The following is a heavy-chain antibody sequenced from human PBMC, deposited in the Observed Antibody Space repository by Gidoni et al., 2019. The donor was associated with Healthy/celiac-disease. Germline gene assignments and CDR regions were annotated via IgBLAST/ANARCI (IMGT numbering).Heavy chain of an antibody. Sequence: QVQLVQSGAEVKKPGASVKVSCKASGYTFTSYYMHWVRQAPGQGLEWMGIINPSGGSTSYAQKFQGRVTMTRDTSTSTVYMELSSLRSEDTAVYYCARDWYDSSGYYYRYAFDIWGQGTMVTVSS. D-gene: IGHD3-22*01. V-gene: IGHV1-46*01. CDR1: GYTFTSYY. J-gene: IGHJ3*02. CDR3: ARDWYDSSGYYYRYAFDI. CDR2: INPSGGST.